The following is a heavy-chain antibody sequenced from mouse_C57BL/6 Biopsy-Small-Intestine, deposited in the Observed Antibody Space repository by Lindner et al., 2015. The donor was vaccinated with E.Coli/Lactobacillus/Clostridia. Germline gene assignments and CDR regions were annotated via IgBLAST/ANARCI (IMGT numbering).Heavy chain of an antibody. CDR3: ARNWGHFDY. CDR1: GFTFSSYA. V-gene: IGHV5-9-3*01. Sequence: VQLQESGGDLVKPGGSLKLSCAASGFTFSSYAMSWVRQTPEKRLEWVATISSGGSYTYYPDSVKGRFTISRDNAKNTLYLQMSSLRSEDTALYYRARNWGHFDYWGQGTTLTVSS. CDR2: ISSGGSYT. J-gene: IGHJ2*01. D-gene: IGHD4-1*01.